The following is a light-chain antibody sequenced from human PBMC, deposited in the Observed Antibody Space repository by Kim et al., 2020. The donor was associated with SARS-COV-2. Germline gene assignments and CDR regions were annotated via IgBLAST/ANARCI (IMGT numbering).Light chain of an antibody. CDR2: QNT. Sequence: SLSPGQTASITCSGDKLGNRYACWYQQKPGQSPVLVIYQNTKRPSGIPERFSGSNSGNTATLTISGTQAMDEADYYCQAWGSYTVIFGGGTQLTVL. CDR1: KLGNRY. J-gene: IGLJ2*01. V-gene: IGLV3-1*01. CDR3: QAWGSYTVI.